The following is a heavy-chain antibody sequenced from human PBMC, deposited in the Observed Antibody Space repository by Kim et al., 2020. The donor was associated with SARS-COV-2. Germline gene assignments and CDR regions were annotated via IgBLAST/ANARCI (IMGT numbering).Heavy chain of an antibody. Sequence: GGSLRLSCAASGFTFSSYSMNWVRQAPGKGLEWVSSISSSSSYIYYADSVKGRFTISRDNAKNSLYLQMNSLRAEDTAVYYCARDLHAIAARPPAYWGQGTLVTVSS. CDR3: ARDLHAIAARPPAY. V-gene: IGHV3-21*01. CDR1: GFTFSSYS. D-gene: IGHD6-6*01. J-gene: IGHJ4*02. CDR2: ISSSSSYI.